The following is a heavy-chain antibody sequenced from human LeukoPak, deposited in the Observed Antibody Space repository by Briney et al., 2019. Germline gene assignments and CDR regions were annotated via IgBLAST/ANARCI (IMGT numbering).Heavy chain of an antibody. CDR3: AKTSDYYFSFGS. CDR1: GFTVSYNY. J-gene: IGHJ4*02. V-gene: IGHV3-53*01. Sequence: PGGSLRLSCAASGFTVSYNYMTWVRQAPGRGLEWVSTLYSGGSTYYADSVKGRFTISRDSSKNTLYLQMNSLRAEDTAVYYCAKTSDYYFSFGSWGQGTLVTVSS. CDR2: LYSGGST. D-gene: IGHD3-22*01.